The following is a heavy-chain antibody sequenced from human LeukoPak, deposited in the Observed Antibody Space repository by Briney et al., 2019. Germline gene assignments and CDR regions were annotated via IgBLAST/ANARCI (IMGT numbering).Heavy chain of an antibody. J-gene: IGHJ4*02. CDR3: ARDLGDYYYDSSGYVPFDY. CDR1: GYTFTSYG. CDR2: ISASNGNT. Sequence: ASVKVSCKASGYTFTSYGISWVRQAPGQGLEWMGWISASNGNTNYAQKLQGRVTMTTDTSTSTAYMELRSLRSDDTAVYYCARDLGDYYYDSSGYVPFDYWGQGTLVTVSS. V-gene: IGHV1-18*01. D-gene: IGHD3-22*01.